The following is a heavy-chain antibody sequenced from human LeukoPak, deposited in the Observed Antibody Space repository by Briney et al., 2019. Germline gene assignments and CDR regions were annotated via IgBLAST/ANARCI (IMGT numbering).Heavy chain of an antibody. CDR2: ISGSGGST. J-gene: IGHJ4*02. D-gene: IGHD3-22*01. V-gene: IGHV3-23*01. CDR3: AKGSRMKYYYDSSGYYTV. CDR1: GFTFSSYA. Sequence: GGSLRLSCAASGFTFSSYAMSWVRQAPGKGLEWVSAISGSGGSTYYADSVKGRFTISRDNSKNTPYLQMNSLRAEDTAVYYCAKGSRMKYYYDSSGYYTVWGQGTLVTVSS.